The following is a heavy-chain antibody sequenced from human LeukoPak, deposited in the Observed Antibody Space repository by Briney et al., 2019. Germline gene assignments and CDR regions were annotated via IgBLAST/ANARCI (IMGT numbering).Heavy chain of an antibody. V-gene: IGHV3-15*01. CDR2: IKSKTDGGTT. CDR1: GFTFSNAW. J-gene: IGHJ4*02. Sequence: GGSLRLSCAASGFTFSNAWMSWVRQAPGKGLEWVGRIKSKTDGGTTDYAAPVKGRFTISRDDSKNTLYLQMNSLKTEDTAVYYCTTLQSPNIRFLEWLWGQGTLVTVSS. D-gene: IGHD3-3*01. CDR3: TTLQSPNIRFLEWL.